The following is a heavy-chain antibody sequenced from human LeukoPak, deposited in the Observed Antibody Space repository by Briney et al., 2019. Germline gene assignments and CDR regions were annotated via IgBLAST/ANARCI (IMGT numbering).Heavy chain of an antibody. V-gene: IGHV4-39*07. CDR3: ARILYSNNIDY. CDR1: GGSISSSSYY. CDR2: IYYSGGT. D-gene: IGHD2/OR15-2a*01. Sequence: RSSETLSLTCTVSGGSISSSSYYWGWIRQPPGKGLEWIGSIYYSGGTYYNPSLKSRVTISVDTSKNQFSLKLNSVTAADTAVYYCARILYSNNIDYWGQGTLVTVSS. J-gene: IGHJ4*02.